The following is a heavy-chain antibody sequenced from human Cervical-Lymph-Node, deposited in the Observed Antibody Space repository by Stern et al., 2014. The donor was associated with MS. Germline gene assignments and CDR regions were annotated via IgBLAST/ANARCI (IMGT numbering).Heavy chain of an antibody. J-gene: IGHJ4*02. V-gene: IGHV5-51*01. CDR3: GREVALTAGLLGF. D-gene: IGHD3-22*01. CDR2: IFPSDSET. Sequence: EVQLVESGAEVKKPGESLKIACKGSGYSFSSYWIAWVRQMPGKGLEWMGMIFPSDSETRYGPSFEGQVPISVDKSTSTAYLHWSSLKASDTARYYCGREVALTAGLLGFWGQGTQVIVS. CDR1: GYSFSSYW.